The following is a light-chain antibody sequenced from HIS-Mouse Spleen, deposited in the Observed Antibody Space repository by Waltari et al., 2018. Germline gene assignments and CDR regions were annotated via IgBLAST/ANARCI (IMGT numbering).Light chain of an antibody. CDR1: TGAVTSGHY. J-gene: IGLJ3*02. CDR3: LLSYSGAWV. CDR2: DTS. Sequence: QAVVTQEPSLTVSPGGTVTLTCGSSTGAVTSGHYPYWFQQKPGQAPRTRMYDTSNKHSWTPARFSGSLLWGKAARTLSGAQPEDEAEYYCLLSYSGAWVFGGGTKLTVL. V-gene: IGLV7-46*01.